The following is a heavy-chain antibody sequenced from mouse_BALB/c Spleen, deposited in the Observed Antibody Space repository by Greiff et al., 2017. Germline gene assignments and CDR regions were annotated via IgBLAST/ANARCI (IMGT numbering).Heavy chain of an antibody. Sequence: DVMLVESGGGLVKPGGSLKLSCAASGFTFSSYAMSWVRQSPEKRLEWVAEISSGGSYTYYPDTVTGRFTISRDNAKNTLYLEMSSLRSEDTAMYYCAREGNYVGFAYWGQGTLVTVSA. CDR3: AREGNYVGFAY. CDR1: GFTFSSYA. V-gene: IGHV5-9-4*01. CDR2: ISSGGSYT. D-gene: IGHD2-1*01. J-gene: IGHJ3*01.